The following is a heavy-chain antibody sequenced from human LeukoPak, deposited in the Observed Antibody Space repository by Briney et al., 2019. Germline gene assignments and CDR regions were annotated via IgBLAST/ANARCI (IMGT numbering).Heavy chain of an antibody. J-gene: IGHJ6*03. D-gene: IGHD6-13*01. Sequence: GGSLRLSCTASGFTFGDYAMSWFRQPARKGLGWVGFIRSKAYGGTTEYAASVKGRFTISRDDSKSIAYLQMNSLKTEDTAVYYCTRDPTYSSSWYGGYYYYMDVWGKGTTVTVSS. CDR2: IRSKAYGGTT. CDR3: TRDPTYSSSWYGGYYYYMDV. CDR1: GFTFGDYA. V-gene: IGHV3-49*03.